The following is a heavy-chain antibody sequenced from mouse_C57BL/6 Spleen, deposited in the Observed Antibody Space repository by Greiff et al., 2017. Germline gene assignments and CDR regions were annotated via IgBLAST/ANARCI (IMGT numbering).Heavy chain of an antibody. J-gene: IGHJ4*01. Sequence: VQLQQSGAELARPGASVKLSCKASSYTFKSYGISWVKQRTGQGLEWIGEIYPRSGNTYYNEKFKGKATLTADKASSTSYMELRSLTSEVSAVYFCAREYYSICYSIDYWGQGTSVTVSS. CDR1: SYTFKSYG. V-gene: IGHV1-81*01. CDR2: IYPRSGNT. D-gene: IGHD2-5*01. CDR3: AREYYSICYSIDY.